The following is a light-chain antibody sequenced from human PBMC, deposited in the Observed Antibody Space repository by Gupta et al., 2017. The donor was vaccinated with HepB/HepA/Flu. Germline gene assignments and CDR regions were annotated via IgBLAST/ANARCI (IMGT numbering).Light chain of an antibody. Sequence: EIVLTQSPGTLSLSPGERATFSCRASQNFNNKFLAWYQQKPGKAPRLLIYDASSRATGIPDRFSGSGSGTDFTLTISRLEREDFAVYYCQQYGSSPVAFGQGSKLEI. J-gene: IGKJ2*01. CDR1: QNFNNKF. CDR2: DAS. CDR3: QQYGSSPVA. V-gene: IGKV3-20*01.